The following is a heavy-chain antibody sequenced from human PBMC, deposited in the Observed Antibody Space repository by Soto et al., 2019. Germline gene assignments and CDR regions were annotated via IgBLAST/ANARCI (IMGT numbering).Heavy chain of an antibody. CDR1: GFTFSSST. Sequence: EVQLVESGGGLVKPGGSLRLSCAGSGFTFSSSTMTWVRQAPGKGLEWVSSISSSSSYIYQPDSLKGRFTTSRDNAKKSVFLEMSSLRAEDTAVYYCARDLGELYTIWGQGTLVSVSS. V-gene: IGHV3-21*01. CDR2: ISSSSSYI. D-gene: IGHD3-10*01. CDR3: ARDLGELYTI. J-gene: IGHJ4*02.